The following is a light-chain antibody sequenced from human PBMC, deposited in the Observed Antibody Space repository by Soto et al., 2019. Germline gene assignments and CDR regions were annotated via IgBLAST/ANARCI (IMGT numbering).Light chain of an antibody. CDR3: QSYDSSLSGAV. J-gene: IGLJ7*01. Sequence: QSVLTQPPSVSGAPGQRVTISCTGSSCNIGAGYDVHWYQQLPGTAPKLLIYGNSNRPSGVPDRFSGSKSGPSASLAITGLQAEDEADYYCQSYDSSLSGAVFGGGTPLTVL. CDR1: SCNIGAGYD. CDR2: GNS. V-gene: IGLV1-40*01.